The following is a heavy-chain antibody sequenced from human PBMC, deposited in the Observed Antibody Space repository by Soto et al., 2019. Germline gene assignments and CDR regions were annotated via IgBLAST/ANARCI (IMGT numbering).Heavy chain of an antibody. V-gene: IGHV4-34*01. J-gene: IGHJ4*02. D-gene: IGHD5-18*01. CDR1: GGSFSGYY. Sequence: PSETLSLTCAVYGGSFSGYYWTWIRQPPGTGLEWIGEINHSGSTNYNPSLKSRVTISVDTSKNQFSLKLTSVTAADTAVYYCARVLGGYSYGPYARLHDYWGQGTLVTVSS. CDR2: INHSGST. CDR3: ARVLGGYSYGPYARLHDY.